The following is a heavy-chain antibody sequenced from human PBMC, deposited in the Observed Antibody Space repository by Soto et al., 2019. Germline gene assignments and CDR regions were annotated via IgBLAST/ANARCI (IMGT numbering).Heavy chain of an antibody. CDR1: GGSISSSSYY. CDR2: VYYGGST. Sequence: PSETLSLTCTVSGGSISSSSYYWGWIRQPPGKGLEWIGNVYYGGSTYYNPSLKSRVTISVETSKSQVSLKLSSVTAADTAVYYCAGGDYYHSSGYYFYYYTMDVWGQGTTVTV. CDR3: AGGDYYHSSGYYFYYYTMDV. V-gene: IGHV4-39*01. D-gene: IGHD3-22*01. J-gene: IGHJ6*02.